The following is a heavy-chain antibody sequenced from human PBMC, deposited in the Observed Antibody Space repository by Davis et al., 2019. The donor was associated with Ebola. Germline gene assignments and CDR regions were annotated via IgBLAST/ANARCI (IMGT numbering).Heavy chain of an antibody. CDR2: IRSIANNHAT. Sequence: GGSLRLSCAASGFSFSTSAMHWVRQASGKGLDWVGRIRSIANNHATGYAASVKGRFTISREDTRNTVYLQLNSLKFEDTAVYYCVTSKSGTYAYWGQGKLVTVSS. D-gene: IGHD1-26*01. CDR3: VTSKSGTYAY. J-gene: IGHJ4*02. V-gene: IGHV3-73*01. CDR1: GFSFSTSA.